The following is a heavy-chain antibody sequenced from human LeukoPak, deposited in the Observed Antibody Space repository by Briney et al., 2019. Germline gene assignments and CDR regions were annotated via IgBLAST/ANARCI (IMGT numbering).Heavy chain of an antibody. CDR1: GFTFSSYG. Sequence: GGSLRLSCAASGFTFSSYGMHWVRQAPGKGLEWVAVISYDGSNKYYADSVKGRFTISRDNSKNTLYLQMNSLRAEDTAVYYCARVYGDYGFYFDYWGQGTLVTVSS. CDR2: ISYDGSNK. V-gene: IGHV3-30*12. J-gene: IGHJ4*02. D-gene: IGHD4-17*01. CDR3: ARVYGDYGFYFDY.